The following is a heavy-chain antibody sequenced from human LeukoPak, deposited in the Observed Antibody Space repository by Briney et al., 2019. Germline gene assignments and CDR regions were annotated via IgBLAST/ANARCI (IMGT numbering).Heavy chain of an antibody. CDR3: AKEGYSSGWRSYYYYYYMDV. J-gene: IGHJ6*03. CDR1: GFTFSSYG. D-gene: IGHD6-19*01. Sequence: GRSLRLSCAASGFTFSSYGMHWVRQAPGKGLEWVAVISYDGSNKYYADSVKGRFTISRDNSKNTLYLQMNSLRAEDTAVYYCAKEGYSSGWRSYYYYYYMDVWGKGTTVTISS. V-gene: IGHV3-30*18. CDR2: ISYDGSNK.